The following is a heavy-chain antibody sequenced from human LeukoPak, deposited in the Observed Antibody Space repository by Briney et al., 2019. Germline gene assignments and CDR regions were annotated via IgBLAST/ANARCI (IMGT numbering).Heavy chain of an antibody. J-gene: IGHJ3*02. Sequence: SETLSLTCTVSGGSISSYYWSWIRQPPGKGLEWIGYIYYSGSTNYNPSLKSRVTISVDTSKNQFSLKLSSVTAADTAVYYCARDVYDYVWGSYRYAFDIWGQGTMVTVSS. CDR2: IYYSGST. D-gene: IGHD3-16*02. CDR3: ARDVYDYVWGSYRYAFDI. CDR1: GGSISSYY. V-gene: IGHV4-59*01.